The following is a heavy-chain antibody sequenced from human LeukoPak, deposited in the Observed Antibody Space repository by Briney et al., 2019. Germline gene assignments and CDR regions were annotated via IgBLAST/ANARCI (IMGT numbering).Heavy chain of an antibody. CDR1: GFTFSSYG. CDR2: IRYDGSNK. V-gene: IGHV3-30*02. Sequence: GGSLRLSCAASGFTFSSYGMHWVRQAPGKGLEWVAFIRYDGSNKYYGDSVKGRFTISRDNSKNTLYLQMNSLRPDDTGLYFCAKTAPRSIQHWDSWGQGTLVTVSS. J-gene: IGHJ4*02. D-gene: IGHD1-1*01. CDR3: AKTAPRSIQHWDS.